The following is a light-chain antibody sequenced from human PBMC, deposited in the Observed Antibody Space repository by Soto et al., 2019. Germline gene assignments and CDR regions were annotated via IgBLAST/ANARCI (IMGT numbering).Light chain of an antibody. CDR1: QAINDY. CDR3: QQYDSLPYT. CDR2: GAS. J-gene: IGKJ2*01. Sequence: EIQMTQSPSPLSASLGDRVTITCQASQAINDYSNWYQQKPGKAPRLLIYGASFLEVGVPSRFSGSGSGTHFTLTPRSLQPIDVATYYCQQYDSLPYTFALGTRREI. V-gene: IGKV1-33*01.